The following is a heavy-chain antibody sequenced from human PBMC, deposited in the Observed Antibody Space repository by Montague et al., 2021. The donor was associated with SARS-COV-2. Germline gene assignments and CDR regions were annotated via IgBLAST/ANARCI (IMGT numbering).Heavy chain of an antibody. J-gene: IGHJ4*02. D-gene: IGHD5-18*01. Sequence: SETLSLTCTVSGGSISSGGYYWSWIRQPPGKGLEWIGYIYYSGSTNYNPSLKSRVTISVDTSKNQFSLKLSSVTAADTAVYYCARGNTWEGYSYGFDYWGQGTLVTVSS. V-gene: IGHV4-61*08. CDR2: IYYSGST. CDR3: ARGNTWEGYSYGFDY. CDR1: GGSISSGGYY.